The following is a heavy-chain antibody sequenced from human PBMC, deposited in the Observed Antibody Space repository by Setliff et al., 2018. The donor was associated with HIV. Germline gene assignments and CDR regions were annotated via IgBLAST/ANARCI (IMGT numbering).Heavy chain of an antibody. CDR3: VRDSAASVWVGASVYYFDF. V-gene: IGHV3-21*01. CDR1: GFSFRNFG. D-gene: IGHD1-26*01. CDR2: ISSSDDDT. Sequence: GGSLGLSCTASGFSFRNFGMTWVRQAPGKGLEWVSSISSSDDDTHYADSLRGRFTVSRDNAKSALYLQMNNLSVDDTAVYYCVRDSAASVWVGASVYYFDFWGQGIQVTVSS. J-gene: IGHJ4*02.